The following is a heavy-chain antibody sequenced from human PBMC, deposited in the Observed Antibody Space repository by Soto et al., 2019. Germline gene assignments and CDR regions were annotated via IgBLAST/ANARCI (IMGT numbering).Heavy chain of an antibody. V-gene: IGHV3-66*01. J-gene: IGHJ4*02. CDR2: IYSGGST. D-gene: IGHD3-22*01. CDR3: ARDNMGSGYQGY. CDR1: GFTVSSNY. Sequence: GESLKISCAASGFTVSSNYMSWVRQAPGKGLEWVSVIYSGGSTYYADSVKGRFTISRDNSKNTLYLQMNSLRAEDTAVYYCARDNMGSGYQGYWGQGTLVTVSS.